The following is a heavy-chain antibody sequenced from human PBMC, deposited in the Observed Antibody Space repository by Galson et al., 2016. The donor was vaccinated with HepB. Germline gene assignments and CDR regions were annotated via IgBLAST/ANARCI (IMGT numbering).Heavy chain of an antibody. CDR3: ARHGQVSRTYYTMDV. CDR2: IYYSGTT. V-gene: IGHV4-39*01. CDR1: GGSVNTNNFY. Sequence: ETLSLTCNVSGGSVNTNNFYWGWVRQPPGKGLEWVGSIYYSGTTHFNPSLKSRVTMSVDTAKSQFSLRLNSMTAADTAVYDCARHGQVSRTYYTMDVWGVGTTVIVSS. J-gene: IGHJ6*04.